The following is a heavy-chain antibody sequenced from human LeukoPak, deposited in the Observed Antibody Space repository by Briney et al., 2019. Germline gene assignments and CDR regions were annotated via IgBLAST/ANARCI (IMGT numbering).Heavy chain of an antibody. CDR1: GFTFGDYA. D-gene: IGHD3-22*01. V-gene: IGHV3-49*04. Sequence: GGSLRLSCTASGFTFGDYAMSWVRQAPGKGLEWVGFIRSKAYGGTTEYAASVKGRLTISRDDSKSIAYLQMNSLKTEDTAVYYCTRYYYDSSGYLSAEYFQHWGQGTLVTVSS. CDR3: TRYYYDSSGYLSAEYFQH. J-gene: IGHJ1*01. CDR2: IRSKAYGGTT.